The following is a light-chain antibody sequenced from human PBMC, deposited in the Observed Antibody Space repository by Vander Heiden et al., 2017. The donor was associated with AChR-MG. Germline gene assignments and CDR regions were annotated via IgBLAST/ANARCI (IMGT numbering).Light chain of an antibody. CDR1: NSNIGSNS. Sequence: QSVLTQPPSASGTPGQRVTISCSGSNSNIGSNSVNWYQQLPGTAPKLLIYSSNQRPSGVPDRFSGSKSGTSASLAISGLQSDDEADYYCAAWDDKLNGPVFGGGTKLTVL. V-gene: IGLV1-44*01. CDR3: AAWDDKLNGPV. J-gene: IGLJ2*01. CDR2: SSN.